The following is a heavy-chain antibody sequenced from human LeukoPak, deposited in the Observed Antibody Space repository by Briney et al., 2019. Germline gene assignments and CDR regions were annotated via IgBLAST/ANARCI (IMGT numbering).Heavy chain of an antibody. CDR3: ARVGSSSYYFDY. Sequence: PGGSLRLSCAASGFTFSSYWMSWVRQAPGKGLEWVANIKQDGSEKYYVDSVKGRFTISRDNSKNTLYLQMGSLRAEDMAVYYCARVGSSSYYFDYWGQGTLVTVSS. CDR1: GFTFSSYW. V-gene: IGHV3-7*01. D-gene: IGHD6-6*01. CDR2: IKQDGSEK. J-gene: IGHJ4*02.